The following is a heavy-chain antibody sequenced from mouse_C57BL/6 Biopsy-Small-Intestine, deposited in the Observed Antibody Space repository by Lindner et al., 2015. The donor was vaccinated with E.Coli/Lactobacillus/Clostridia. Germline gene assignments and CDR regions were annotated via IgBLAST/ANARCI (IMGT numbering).Heavy chain of an antibody. CDR3: TRELEAY. CDR2: INYDSSTI. D-gene: IGHD3-3*01. J-gene: IGHJ3*01. Sequence: VQLQESGGGLVKPGGSRKLSCTASGFTFSDYGMHWVRQAPEKGLEWVAYINYDSSTIYYADTVEGRFTISRDNAKNTLFLQMTSLRSEDTAMYYCTRELEAYWGQGTLVTVSA. V-gene: IGHV5-17*01. CDR1: GFTFSDYG.